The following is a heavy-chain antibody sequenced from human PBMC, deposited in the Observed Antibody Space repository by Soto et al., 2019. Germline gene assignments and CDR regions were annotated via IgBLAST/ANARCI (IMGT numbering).Heavy chain of an antibody. V-gene: IGHV4-4*02. D-gene: IGHD5-12*01. CDR1: SGSIKTDVW. J-gene: IGHJ4*02. Sequence: SETLSLTCTVSSGSIKTDVWWSWLRRPPGKGLEWIGEIYQNGHTNYNPSLKSRVTMSVDKSKNQFSLMLTSVTAADTAMYYCARDAEVAGETDRFDSWGQGILVTVSS. CDR3: ARDAEVAGETDRFDS. CDR2: IYQNGHT.